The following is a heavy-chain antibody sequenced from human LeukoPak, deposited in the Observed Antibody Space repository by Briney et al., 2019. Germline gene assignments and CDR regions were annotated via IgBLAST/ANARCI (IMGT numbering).Heavy chain of an antibody. CDR1: GFTFRSYW. V-gene: IGHV3-7*01. Sequence: GGSLRLSCAASGFTFRSYWMNWVRQAPGKGLEWLAIIKQDGSEKHYKGSVEGRFTISRDNAKNSLHLQMNSLRAEDTAVYYCAGGSGYLITSWGQGTLVTVSS. J-gene: IGHJ5*02. D-gene: IGHD3-9*01. CDR3: AGGSGYLITS. CDR2: IKQDGSEK.